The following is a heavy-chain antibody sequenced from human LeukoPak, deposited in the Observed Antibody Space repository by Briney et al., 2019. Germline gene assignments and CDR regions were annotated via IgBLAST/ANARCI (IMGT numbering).Heavy chain of an antibody. CDR2: IYYSGST. CDR1: GGSISTYY. Sequence: SETLSLTCTVSGGSISTYYWSWIRQPPGKGPEWIGYIYYSGSTNYNPSLKSRLSISVDTSKNQFSLKLTSVTAADTAVYYCARGVGAKAAFDIWGQGTMVTVSS. CDR3: ARGVGAKAAFDI. V-gene: IGHV4-59*01. J-gene: IGHJ3*02. D-gene: IGHD1-26*01.